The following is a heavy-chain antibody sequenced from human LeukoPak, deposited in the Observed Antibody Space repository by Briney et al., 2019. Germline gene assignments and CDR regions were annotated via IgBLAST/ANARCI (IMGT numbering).Heavy chain of an antibody. V-gene: IGHV1-24*01. CDR2: FDPEDGET. Sequence: GASVKVSCKVSGYTLTELSMHWVRQAPGKGLEWMGGFDPEDGETIYAQKFQGRVTMTEDTSTDTAYMELSSLRSEDTAVYYCATVSFYSGYDLAYYYSMDVWGQGTTVTVSS. CDR1: GYTLTELS. J-gene: IGHJ6*02. CDR3: ATVSFYSGYDLAYYYSMDV. D-gene: IGHD5-12*01.